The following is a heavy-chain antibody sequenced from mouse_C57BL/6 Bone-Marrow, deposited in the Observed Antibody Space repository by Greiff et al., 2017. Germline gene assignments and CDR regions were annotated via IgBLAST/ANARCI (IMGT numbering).Heavy chain of an antibody. J-gene: IGHJ4*01. Sequence: EVQLQQSGPVLVKPGALVKISCKASGYSFTDSNMNWVKQSNGKSLEWIGVINPHYGTTSYKQKIKGKATLTVDQSSSTAYMQLNSLTSEDSAVYYCARGYDYDYAMDYWGQGTSVTVSS. CDR1: GYSFTDSN. D-gene: IGHD2-4*01. V-gene: IGHV1-39*01. CDR3: ARGYDYDYAMDY. CDR2: INPHYGTT.